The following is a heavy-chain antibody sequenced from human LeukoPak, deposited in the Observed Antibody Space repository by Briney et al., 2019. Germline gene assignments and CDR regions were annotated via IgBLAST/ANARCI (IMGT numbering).Heavy chain of an antibody. V-gene: IGHV4-39*01. J-gene: IGHJ4*02. D-gene: IGHD7-27*01. CDR3: ARTRDWGSFDY. Sequence: SETLSLTCTVSGGSISSSSYYWDWIRQPPGKGLEWIGNVFDSGSTHYNPSLKSRVTISVDTPKNQFSLRLSSVTAADTAVYYCARTRDWGSFDYWGQGTLVTVSA. CDR2: VFDSGST. CDR1: GGSISSSSYY.